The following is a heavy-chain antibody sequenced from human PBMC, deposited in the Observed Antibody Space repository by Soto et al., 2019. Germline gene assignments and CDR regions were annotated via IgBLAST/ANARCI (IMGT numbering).Heavy chain of an antibody. CDR2: ISSSSSTI. D-gene: IGHD3-3*01. Sequence: GGSLRLSCAASGFTFSSYSMNWVRQAPGKGLEWVSYISSSSSTIYYADSVKGRFTISRDNAKNSLYLQMNSLRAEDTAVYYCAARAPPRTIFGVVILGSLDYWGQGTLVTVSS. V-gene: IGHV3-48*01. CDR3: AARAPPRTIFGVVILGSLDY. J-gene: IGHJ4*02. CDR1: GFTFSSYS.